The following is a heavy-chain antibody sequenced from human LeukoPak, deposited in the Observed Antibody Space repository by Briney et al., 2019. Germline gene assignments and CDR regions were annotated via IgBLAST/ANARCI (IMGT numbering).Heavy chain of an antibody. V-gene: IGHV3-48*01. CDR3: ARDGVGATAGPADVFDV. Sequence: GGSLRLSCAASGFTFSSYSMNWVRQAPGKGLEWVSYISPTGSSIYYADSVRGRFTISRDNAKNSLYLQMNSLRAEDTAVYYCARDGVGATAGPADVFDVWGQGTVVTVSS. D-gene: IGHD1-26*01. CDR1: GFTFSSYS. CDR2: ISPTGSSI. J-gene: IGHJ3*01.